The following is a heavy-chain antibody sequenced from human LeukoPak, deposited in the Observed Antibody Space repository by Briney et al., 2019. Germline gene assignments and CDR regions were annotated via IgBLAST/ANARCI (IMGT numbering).Heavy chain of an antibody. Sequence: PGGSLRLSCAASGFTFSSYGMHWVRQAPGKGLEWVAFIRYDGSNKYYADSVKGRFPISSDDSKKTLYLQMNIQRAQDTAVYYCVSSRVFYGDYYFDYWGQGTRVTVPS. J-gene: IGHJ4*02. D-gene: IGHD4-17*01. CDR3: VSSRVFYGDYYFDY. CDR2: IRYDGSNK. V-gene: IGHV3-30*02. CDR1: GFTFSSYG.